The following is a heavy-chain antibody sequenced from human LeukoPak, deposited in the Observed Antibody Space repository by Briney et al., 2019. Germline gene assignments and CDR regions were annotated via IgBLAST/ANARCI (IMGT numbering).Heavy chain of an antibody. CDR3: ARAGSGWYHEFDP. CDR1: GYTFTSYD. V-gene: IGHV1-8*01. D-gene: IGHD6-19*01. Sequence: GASVKVSCKASGYTFTSYDINWVRHATGQGLEWMGWMNPNSGNTGYAQKFQGRVTITRNTSISTAYMELSSLRSEDTAVYYCARAGSGWYHEFDPWGQGTLVTVSS. J-gene: IGHJ5*02. CDR2: MNPNSGNT.